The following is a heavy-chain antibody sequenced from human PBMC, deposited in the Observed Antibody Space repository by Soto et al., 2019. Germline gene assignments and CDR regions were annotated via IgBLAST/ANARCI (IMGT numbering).Heavy chain of an antibody. CDR2: INAGNGNT. D-gene: IGHD2-15*01. Sequence: ASGKVSCKASGYTLTSYVMHWVRQAPGQRLEWMGWINAGNGNTKYSQKFQGRVTITRDTSASTAYMELSSLGSEDTAVYYCARGPGGPDGPGDYWGQGTLVPVSS. CDR3: ARGPGGPDGPGDY. V-gene: IGHV1-3*01. CDR1: GYTLTSYV. J-gene: IGHJ4*02.